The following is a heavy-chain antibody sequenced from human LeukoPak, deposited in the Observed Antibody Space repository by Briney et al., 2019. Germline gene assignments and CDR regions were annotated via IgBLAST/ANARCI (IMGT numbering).Heavy chain of an antibody. V-gene: IGHV3-48*02. CDR3: ARVGRGVYGMDV. D-gene: IGHD3-10*01. CDR2: IINSGGTT. CDR1: GFTFSSYS. Sequence: GGSLRLSCAASGFTFSSYSMNWVRQAPGKGLEWVSYIINSGGTTYYTDSVQGRFTISRDNARNSLYLQMNSLRDEDTAVYYCARVGRGVYGMDVWGQGTTVTVSS. J-gene: IGHJ6*02.